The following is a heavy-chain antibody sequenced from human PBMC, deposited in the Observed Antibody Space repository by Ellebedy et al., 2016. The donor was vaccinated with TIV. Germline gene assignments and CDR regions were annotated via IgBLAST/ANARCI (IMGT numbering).Heavy chain of an antibody. CDR2: IYPGDSDT. V-gene: IGHV5-51*01. J-gene: IGHJ3*02. CDR1: GYSFTSYW. Sequence: GESLKISXKGSGYSFTSYWIGWVRQMPGKGLEWMGIIYPGDSDTRYSPSFQGQVTISADKSISTAYLQWSSLKASDAAMYYCARPLRYCSGGSCYSEWSESEKGAFDIWGQGTMVTVSS. CDR3: ARPLRYCSGGSCYSEWSESEKGAFDI. D-gene: IGHD2-15*01.